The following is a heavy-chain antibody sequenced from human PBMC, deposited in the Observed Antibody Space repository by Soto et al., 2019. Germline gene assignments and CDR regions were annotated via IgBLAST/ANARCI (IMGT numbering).Heavy chain of an antibody. Sequence: SETLSLTCTVSGGSIGYSNYYWGWIRQPPGKALEWIGTIYYSGSTYYNPSLKSRVTMSVDTSKNQFSLKLTSVAAADTAVYYGAKLVVPTSSWLDPWGQGTLVTVSS. D-gene: IGHD2-2*01. J-gene: IGHJ5*02. CDR3: AKLVVPTSSWLDP. CDR1: GGSIGYSNYY. CDR2: IYYSGST. V-gene: IGHV4-39*01.